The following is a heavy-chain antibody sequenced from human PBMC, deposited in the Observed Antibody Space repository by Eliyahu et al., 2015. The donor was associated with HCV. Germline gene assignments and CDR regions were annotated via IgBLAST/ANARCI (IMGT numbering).Heavy chain of an antibody. J-gene: IGHJ4*02. CDR1: GFTFSXYE. CDR3: ARHQKSPIGLIIFNTRVFDY. Sequence: EVQLVESGGGLVQPGGSLRLSCAASGFTFSXYEMXWVRQAPGKGLEWVSYISSSGXTIYYADSVKGRFTISRDNAKNSLYLQMNSLRAEDTAVYYCARHQKSPIGLIIFNTRVFDYWGQGTLVTVSS. V-gene: IGHV3-48*03. D-gene: IGHD3/OR15-3a*01. CDR2: ISSSGXTI.